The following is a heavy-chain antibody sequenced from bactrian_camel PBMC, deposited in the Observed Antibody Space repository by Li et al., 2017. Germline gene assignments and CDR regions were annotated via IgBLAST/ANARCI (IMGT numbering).Heavy chain of an antibody. V-gene: IGHV3S53*01. J-gene: IGHJ4*01. Sequence: VQLVESGGGSVQTGGSLRLSCALPGTFYSAFCMGWYRQAPGKEREGVAGIHPSGRTSYAASVQGRFTISKDNGGKTLILQMNNLQPEDTAMYYCATDFNDGRLDYDGACVNVGVLGQGTQVTVS. D-gene: IGHD4*01. CDR2: IHPSGRT. CDR1: GTFYSAFC.